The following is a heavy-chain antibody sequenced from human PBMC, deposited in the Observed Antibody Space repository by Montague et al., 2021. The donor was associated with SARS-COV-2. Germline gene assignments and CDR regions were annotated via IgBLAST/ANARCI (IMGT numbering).Heavy chain of an antibody. CDR2: INHSGST. Sequence: SDPLSLPFSFSGGSFSGYYWSWIRQPPGKGLEWIGEINHSGSTNYNPSLKSRVTISVDTSKNQFSLKLSSVTAADTAVYYCARLLLELPGDYWGQGTLVTVSS. J-gene: IGHJ4*02. CDR1: GGSFSGYY. D-gene: IGHD1-7*01. V-gene: IGHV4-34*01. CDR3: ARLLLELPGDY.